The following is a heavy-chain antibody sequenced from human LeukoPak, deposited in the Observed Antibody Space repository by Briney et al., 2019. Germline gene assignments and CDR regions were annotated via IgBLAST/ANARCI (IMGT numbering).Heavy chain of an antibody. CDR3: ARAQNSGYAWAAFDI. CDR1: GGSISSSSYS. D-gene: IGHD5-12*01. CDR2: ISYSGNT. V-gene: IGHV4-39*01. J-gene: IGHJ3*02. Sequence: SETLSLTCSVSGGSISSSSYSWGWIRQPPGKGLEWIGSISYSGNTYYNPSLKSRVTISVDTSKTQFSLRLRSVTAADTAVYYCARAQNSGYAWAAFDIWGQGTMVTVSS.